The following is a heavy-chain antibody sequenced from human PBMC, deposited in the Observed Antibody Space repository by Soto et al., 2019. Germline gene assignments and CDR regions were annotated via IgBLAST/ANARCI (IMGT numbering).Heavy chain of an antibody. D-gene: IGHD3-22*01. CDR3: AKSHDPSAYYLYIGS. V-gene: IGHV3-23*01. J-gene: IGHJ4*02. CDR1: GYRFSEYA. CDR2: VTSSAIAT. Sequence: GVSLRLSCVGSGYRFSEYAMAWIRQAPGKGLEWVTGVTSSAIATYYADSVKGRFTISRNNYLNILYLQMDNLGADDTAVYYCAKSHDPSAYYLYIGSWGQG.